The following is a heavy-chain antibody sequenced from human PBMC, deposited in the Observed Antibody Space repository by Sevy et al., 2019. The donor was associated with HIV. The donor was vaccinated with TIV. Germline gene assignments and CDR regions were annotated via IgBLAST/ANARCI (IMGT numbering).Heavy chain of an antibody. V-gene: IGHV3-23*01. Sequence: GGSLRLSCAVSGFSFDSYGMTWVRQAPGKGLEWVSGISGSGTRTYYADSVKGRFSISRDNSKNRLYLQMNSLRSEDTVILYCGKGGGGHYDPDQIGYYFYYYNMDVWGKGTTVTVSS. D-gene: IGHD3-22*01. CDR1: GFSFDSYG. CDR2: ISGSGTRT. J-gene: IGHJ6*03. CDR3: GKGGGGHYDPDQIGYYFYYYNMDV.